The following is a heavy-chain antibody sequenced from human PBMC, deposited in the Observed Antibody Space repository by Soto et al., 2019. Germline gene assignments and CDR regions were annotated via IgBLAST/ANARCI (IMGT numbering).Heavy chain of an antibody. CDR1: SGSISGTNW. V-gene: IGHV4-4*02. J-gene: IGHJ4*02. D-gene: IGHD5-12*01. Sequence: QVQLQESGPGLVKPSETLSLTCVVSSGSISGTNWWSWVRQAPGKGLEWIGEIYHSGSTHYSSSLRSRVTISVDKSKNQFSLSLSAVTAADTGVYFCVAQWVRPKYFDLWGQGILVTVS. CDR2: IYHSGST. CDR3: VAQWVRPKYFDL.